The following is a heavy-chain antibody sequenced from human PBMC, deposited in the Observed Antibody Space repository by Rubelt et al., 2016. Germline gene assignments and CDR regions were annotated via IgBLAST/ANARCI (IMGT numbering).Heavy chain of an antibody. V-gene: IGHV1-2*04. D-gene: IGHD1-26*01. CDR2: INPNSGDT. CDR1: GYTFTGHY. J-gene: IGHJ4*02. Sequence: QVQLVQSGAEVKKPGASVKVSCKASGYTFTGHYMHWVRQAPGRGLEWMGWINPNSGDTKYAQEFQGWVTMTRDTSISTAYMELSRLKSDETAVYYCARDLYSGSYSGLYYFDYWGQGTLVTVSS. CDR3: ARDLYSGSYSGLYYFDY.